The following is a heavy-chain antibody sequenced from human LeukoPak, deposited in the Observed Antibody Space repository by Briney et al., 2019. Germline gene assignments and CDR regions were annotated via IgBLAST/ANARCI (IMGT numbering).Heavy chain of an antibody. Sequence: PGGSLRLSCAASGFTFSSYGMHWVRQAPGKGLEWVAVIWYDGSNKYYADSVKGRFTISRDNSKNTLYLQMNSLRADDTAVYYCAKVFREMRTGYGMGVWGQGTTVTVSS. CDR1: GFTFSSYG. J-gene: IGHJ6*02. V-gene: IGHV3-30*02. D-gene: IGHD3/OR15-3a*01. CDR2: IWYDGSNK. CDR3: AKVFREMRTGYGMGV.